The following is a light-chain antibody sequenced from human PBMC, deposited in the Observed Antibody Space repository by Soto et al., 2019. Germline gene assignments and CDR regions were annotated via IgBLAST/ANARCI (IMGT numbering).Light chain of an antibody. CDR1: QSVSSK. J-gene: IGKJ1*01. V-gene: IGKV3-15*01. CDR3: QQYNDWSRT. Sequence: EIVMTQSPATLSVSPGERATLSCRASQSVSSKLAWYQQKPGQAPRLLIYGASTRATGIPARFSGSGSGTEFGLTISLLQSEDLAEYYCQQYNDWSRTFGQGTKVEIE. CDR2: GAS.